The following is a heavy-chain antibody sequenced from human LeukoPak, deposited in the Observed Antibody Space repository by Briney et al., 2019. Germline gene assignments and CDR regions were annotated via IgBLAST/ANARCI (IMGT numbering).Heavy chain of an antibody. CDR1: GFSFPKYA. V-gene: IGHV3-23*01. J-gene: IGHJ4*02. D-gene: IGHD6-13*01. CDR3: AKEGSSSWTPNE. Sequence: PGGSLRLSCAASGFSFPKYALNWVRPAPGKGLEWVSGISGSGDTTYYAGSVKGRFTISRDNSKNTLYLQMNSLRAEDTAVYYCAKEGSSSWTPNEWGQGTLVTVSS. CDR2: ISGSGDTT.